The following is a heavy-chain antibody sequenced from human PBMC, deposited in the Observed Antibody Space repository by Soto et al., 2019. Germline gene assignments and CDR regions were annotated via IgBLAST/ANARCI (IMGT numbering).Heavy chain of an antibody. Sequence: QVQLVESGGGVVQPGRSLRLSCAASGFTFSGYGMHWVRQAPGKGLEWVAIIRYDGSNEDYADSVKGRFTISRDNSKNTLYLKGNSLGAEDTAVYYCGREGVGATPFRGYFDYWGQGPLATVS. V-gene: IGHV3-33*01. D-gene: IGHD1-26*01. CDR3: GREGVGATPFRGYFDY. J-gene: IGHJ4*02. CDR1: GFTFSGYG. CDR2: IRYDGSNE.